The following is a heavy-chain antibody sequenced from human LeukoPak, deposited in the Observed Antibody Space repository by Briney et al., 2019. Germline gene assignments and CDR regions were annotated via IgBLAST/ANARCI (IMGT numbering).Heavy chain of an antibody. D-gene: IGHD3-22*01. Sequence: GGSLRLSCAASGFTFSSSGMHWVRQAPGKGLEWVAVISYDGSNKYYADSVKGRFTFSRDNSKNTLYLQMNSLRAEDTATYYCARGDYYDSSGYYYYFDYWGQGTLVTVSS. J-gene: IGHJ4*02. CDR2: ISYDGSNK. CDR1: GFTFSSSG. V-gene: IGHV3-30*03. CDR3: ARGDYYDSSGYYYYFDY.